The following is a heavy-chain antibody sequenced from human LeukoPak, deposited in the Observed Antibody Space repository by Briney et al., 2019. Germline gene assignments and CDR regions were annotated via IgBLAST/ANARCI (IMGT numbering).Heavy chain of an antibody. V-gene: IGHV4-34*01. Sequence: SETLSLTCAVYGGSFGGYYWSWIRQPPGKGLEWIGEINHSGSTNYNPSLKSRVTISVDTSKNQFSLKLSSVTAADTAVYYCARASPKYYYDSSGYYYYFDYWGQGTLVTVSS. CDR1: GGSFGGYY. D-gene: IGHD3-22*01. J-gene: IGHJ4*02. CDR2: INHSGST. CDR3: ARASPKYYYDSSGYYYYFDY.